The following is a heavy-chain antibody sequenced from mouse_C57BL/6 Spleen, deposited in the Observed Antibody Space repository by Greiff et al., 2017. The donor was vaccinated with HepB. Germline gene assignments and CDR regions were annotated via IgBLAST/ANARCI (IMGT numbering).Heavy chain of an antibody. J-gene: IGHJ3*01. Sequence: EVQVVESGGDLVKPGGSLKLSCAASGFTFSSYGMSWVRQTPDKRLEWVATISSGGSYTYYPDSVKGRFTISRDNAKNTLYLQMSSLKSEDTARYYCARRDGSSPPAWFAYWGQGTLGTVSA. CDR2: ISSGGSYT. V-gene: IGHV5-6*01. D-gene: IGHD1-1*01. CDR1: GFTFSSYG. CDR3: ARRDGSSPPAWFAY.